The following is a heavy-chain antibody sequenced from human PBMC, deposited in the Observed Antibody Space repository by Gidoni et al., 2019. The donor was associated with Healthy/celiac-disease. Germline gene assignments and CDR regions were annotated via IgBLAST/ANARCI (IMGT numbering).Heavy chain of an antibody. CDR2: INPNSGGT. CDR3: ARSLDIMATRWYYGMDV. CDR1: VSTFVVYF. V-gene: IGHV1-2*02. J-gene: IGHJ6*02. D-gene: IGHD5-12*01. Sequence: QVQLVQSGAEVKKPGASVTVSCTASVSTFVVYFMHWVRQAPGQGLEWMGWINPNSGGTNYAQSFQGRVTMTRDTSISTAYMELSRLRSDDTAVYYCARSLDIMATRWYYGMDVWGQGTTVTVSS.